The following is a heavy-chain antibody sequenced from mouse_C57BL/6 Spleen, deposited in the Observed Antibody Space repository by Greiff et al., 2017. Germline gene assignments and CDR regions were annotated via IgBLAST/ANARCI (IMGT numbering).Heavy chain of an antibody. CDR3: ARRGYGSDFDY. CDR1: GYAFTNYL. D-gene: IGHD1-1*01. V-gene: IGHV1-54*01. J-gene: IGHJ2*01. CDR2: INPGSGGT. Sequence: QVQLQQSGAELVRPGTSVKVSCKASGYAFTNYLIEWVKQRPGQGLEWIGVINPGSGGTNYNEKFKGKATLTADKSSSTAYMQLSSLTSEDSAVYFCARRGYGSDFDYWGQGTTLTVSS.